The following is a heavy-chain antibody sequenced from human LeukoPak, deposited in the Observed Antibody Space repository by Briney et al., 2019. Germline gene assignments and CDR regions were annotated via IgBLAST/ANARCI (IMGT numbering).Heavy chain of an antibody. Sequence: SETLSLTCTVSGGSISSYYWSWIRQPPGKGPEWIGYIYYSGSTNYNPPLKSRVTISVDTSKNQFSLKLSSVTAADTAVYYCARGRDGYIFDYWGQGTLVTVSS. J-gene: IGHJ4*02. V-gene: IGHV4-59*01. D-gene: IGHD5-24*01. CDR3: ARGRDGYIFDY. CDR2: IYYSGST. CDR1: GGSISSYY.